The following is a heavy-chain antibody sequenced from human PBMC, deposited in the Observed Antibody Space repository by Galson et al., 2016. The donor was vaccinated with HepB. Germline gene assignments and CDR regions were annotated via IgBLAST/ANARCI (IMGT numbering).Heavy chain of an antibody. CDR1: GGTLNSFG. J-gene: IGHJ4*02. V-gene: IGHV1-69*13. CDR2: IIPIFGTA. Sequence: SVKVSCKASGGTLNSFGIAWVRQAPGQELEWMGGIIPIFGTANYAQKFQGRVTITADESTTTAYMELSRLRSDDTAVYYCASGNLWTRYYFDYWGQGTLVTVSS. D-gene: IGHD3/OR15-3a*01. CDR3: ASGNLWTRYYFDY.